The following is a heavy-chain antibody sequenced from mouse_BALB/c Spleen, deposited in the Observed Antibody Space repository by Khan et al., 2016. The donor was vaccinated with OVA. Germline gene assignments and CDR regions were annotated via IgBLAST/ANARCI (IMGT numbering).Heavy chain of an antibody. V-gene: IGHV3-2*02. J-gene: IGHJ2*01. CDR1: GYSITSDYA. CDR2: ISYSGNT. CDR3: ARVYGGDVDY. Sequence: VQLKESGPGLVKPSQSLSLTCTVTGYSITSDYAWNWIRQFPGNKLEWMGFISYSGNTKYNPSLKSRISMTRDTSKNQFFLQLNSVTPEDTATYYCARVYGGDVDYWGQGTTLIVSS. D-gene: IGHD2-10*02.